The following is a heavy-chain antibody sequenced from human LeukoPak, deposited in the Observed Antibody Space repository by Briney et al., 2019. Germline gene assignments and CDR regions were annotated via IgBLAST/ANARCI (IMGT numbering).Heavy chain of an antibody. CDR2: IGGGGDST. J-gene: IGHJ4*02. CDR3: AKESGCAGVETTTSDY. V-gene: IGHV3-23*01. Sequence: PGGSLRLSCEASGFTFSSDGMSWVRQAAGRGLEWVSAIGGGGDSTDYADSVKGRFTISRDNSKSTLYLQMNSLRAEDTAVYHCAKESGCAGVETTTSDYWGQGTLVTVSS. CDR1: GFTFSSDG. D-gene: IGHD1-1*01.